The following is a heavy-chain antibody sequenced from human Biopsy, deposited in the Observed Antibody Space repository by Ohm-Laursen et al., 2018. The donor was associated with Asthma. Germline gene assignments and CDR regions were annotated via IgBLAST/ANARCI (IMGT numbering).Heavy chain of an antibody. V-gene: IGHV4-31*11. J-gene: IGHJ4*02. CDR3: ARIPRRSGSYFVDY. CDR1: GDSITSGGCC. Sequence: TLSLTCAVSGDSITSGGCCWNWIRQHPGKGLEWIGYIHHSGISYFNPSLKSRVSFSRDTSKNQFSLRLSSVTAADTAMYYCARIPRRSGSYFVDYWGQGTLVTVSS. CDR2: IHHSGIS. D-gene: IGHD3-22*01.